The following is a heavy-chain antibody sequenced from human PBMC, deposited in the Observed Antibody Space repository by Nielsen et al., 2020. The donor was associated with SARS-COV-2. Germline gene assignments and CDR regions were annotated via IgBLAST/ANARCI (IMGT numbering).Heavy chain of an antibody. Sequence: LRPSCRVSGDSIRTTRYYWTWVRQPTGRGPECIWNIHYTGSANYTPSLTSRLSMSLEASRNQFSLSVKSMLAADSAEYCCVRDTLAHGLDVWGQGITVTVSS. CDR1: GDSIRTTRYY. V-gene: IGHV4-31*03. CDR3: VRDTLAHGLDV. J-gene: IGHJ6*02. CDR2: IHYTGSA.